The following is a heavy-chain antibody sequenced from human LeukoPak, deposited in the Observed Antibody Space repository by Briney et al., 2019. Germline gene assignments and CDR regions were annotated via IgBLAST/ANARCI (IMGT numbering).Heavy chain of an antibody. CDR2: ITSDSSYI. CDR1: GCTFSSYS. V-gene: IGHV3-21*01. D-gene: IGHD1-26*01. J-gene: IGHJ4*02. CDR3: ARESGGSYLTGDY. Sequence: PGGSLRLSCAASGCTFSSYSMNWVRQAPGKGLEWVSSITSDSSYIYYADSVKGRFTISRDNAKNSLYLQMNRLRAEDTAVYYCARESGGSYLTGDYWGQGTLVTVSS.